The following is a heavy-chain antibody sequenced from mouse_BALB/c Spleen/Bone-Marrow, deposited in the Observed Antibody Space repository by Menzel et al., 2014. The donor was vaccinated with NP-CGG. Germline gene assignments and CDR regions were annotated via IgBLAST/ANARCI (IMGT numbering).Heavy chain of an antibody. D-gene: IGHD1-1*01. V-gene: IGHV5-9-4*01. CDR2: ISSGGSYT. Sequence: EVQLVEFGGGLVKPGGSLKLSCAASGFTFSSYAMSWVRQSPEKRLEWVAEISSGGSYTYYPDAVTGRFAISRDNAKNTLYLEMSSLRSEDTAMYYCARITKSSYYYAMDYWGQGTSVTVSS. J-gene: IGHJ4*01. CDR1: GFTFSSYA. CDR3: ARITKSSYYYAMDY.